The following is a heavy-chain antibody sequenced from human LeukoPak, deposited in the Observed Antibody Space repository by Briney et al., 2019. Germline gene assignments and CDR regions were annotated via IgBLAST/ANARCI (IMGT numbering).Heavy chain of an antibody. CDR3: AKGLSMVATTGFDY. Sequence: GGSLRLSCAASGFTFSNYAMHWVRQAPGKGLEWVALISYDGSNKYYADSVKGRFTISRDNSKNTLHLQMNSLRAEDTAVYYCAKGLSMVATTGFDYWGQGTLVTVSS. V-gene: IGHV3-30*18. CDR1: GFTFSNYA. CDR2: ISYDGSNK. J-gene: IGHJ4*02. D-gene: IGHD5-12*01.